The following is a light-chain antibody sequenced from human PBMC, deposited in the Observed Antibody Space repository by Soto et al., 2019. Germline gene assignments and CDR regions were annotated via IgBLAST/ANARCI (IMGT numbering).Light chain of an antibody. Sequence: EIVLTQSPATLSLSPGERATLSCRASQSVSRYLAWYQQKPGQAPRLLIYDASNRTTGIQARFSGSGSGTDFTLTISSLEPEDFADYYCQQRSNWPWTFGQGTKVEIK. V-gene: IGKV3-11*01. J-gene: IGKJ1*01. CDR3: QQRSNWPWT. CDR2: DAS. CDR1: QSVSRY.